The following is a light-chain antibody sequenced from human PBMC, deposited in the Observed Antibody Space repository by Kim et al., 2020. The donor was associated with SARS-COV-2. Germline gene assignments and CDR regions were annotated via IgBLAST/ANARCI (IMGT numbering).Light chain of an antibody. CDR1: QSVSSY. V-gene: IGKV3-11*01. Sequence: EVVLTQSPATLSLSPGERATLSCRASQSVSSYLAWYQQGPGQAPRLLVYDASNRATGIPDRFSGGGSGTDFTLTISSLEPEDFAVYYCQQRSSWPLTLGGGTKVDIK. CDR3: QQRSSWPLT. CDR2: DAS. J-gene: IGKJ4*01.